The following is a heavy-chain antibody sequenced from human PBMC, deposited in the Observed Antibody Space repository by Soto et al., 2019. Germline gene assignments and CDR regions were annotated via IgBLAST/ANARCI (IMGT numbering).Heavy chain of an antibody. CDR3: ARGVEGAGI. CDR1: GGSISSYD. Sequence: SETLPLTCTVSGGSISSYDWIWIRQPPGKGLEWIGYIYYSGSTNYNPSLKSRVTISVDTSKNQFSLKLSSVTAADTAVYYCARGVEGAGIWGQGTMVTVSS. V-gene: IGHV4-59*01. D-gene: IGHD1-26*01. J-gene: IGHJ3*02. CDR2: IYYSGST.